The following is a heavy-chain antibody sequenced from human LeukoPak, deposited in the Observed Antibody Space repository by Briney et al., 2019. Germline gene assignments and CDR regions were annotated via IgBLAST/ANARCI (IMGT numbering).Heavy chain of an antibody. D-gene: IGHD1-1*01. V-gene: IGHV3-21*01. CDR3: ARCTTGRTFGSLREIKRSREIDY. J-gene: IGHJ4*02. Sequence: GSLRLSCAASGFTFSSYAMSWVRQAPGKGLEWVSSISSSSSNIYYADSVKGRFTISRDNAKNSLYLQMNSMRVEDTAVYYCARCTTGRTFGSLREIKRSREIDYWGQGTLVTVSS. CDR1: GFTFSSYA. CDR2: ISSSSSNI.